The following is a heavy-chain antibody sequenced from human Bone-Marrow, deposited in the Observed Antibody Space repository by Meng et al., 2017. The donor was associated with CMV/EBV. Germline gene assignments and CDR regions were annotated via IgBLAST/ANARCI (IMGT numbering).Heavy chain of an antibody. Sequence: PFGSYAISWVRQAPGQGLEWMGGIIPILGIANYAQKFQGRVTVTADKSTSTAYMELSSLRSEDTAVYYCARESVTMIVVVSGPFDPWGQGTLVTVSS. CDR3: ARESVTMIVVVSGPFDP. CDR1: PFGSYA. V-gene: IGHV1-69*10. D-gene: IGHD3-22*01. CDR2: IIPILGIA. J-gene: IGHJ5*02.